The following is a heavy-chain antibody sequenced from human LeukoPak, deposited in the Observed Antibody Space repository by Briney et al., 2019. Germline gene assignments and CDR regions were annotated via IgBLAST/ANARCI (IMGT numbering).Heavy chain of an antibody. CDR2: ISWNSGSI. CDR3: AREIYCSASSCTGGVFDI. J-gene: IGHJ3*02. D-gene: IGHD2-15*01. Sequence: GGSLRLPCAASGFTFSSYGMHWVRQAPGKGLEWVSGISWNSGSIGYADSVKGRFTISRDNAKNSLYLQMNSLRVEDTAVYYCAREIYCSASSCTGGVFDIWGQGTMVTVSS. CDR1: GFTFSSYG. V-gene: IGHV3-20*04.